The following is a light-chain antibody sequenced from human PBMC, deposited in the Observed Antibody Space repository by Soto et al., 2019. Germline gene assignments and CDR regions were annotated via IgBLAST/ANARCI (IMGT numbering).Light chain of an antibody. J-gene: IGLJ2*01. CDR1: SSDVGSYNV. Sequence: SALTQPASVSGSPGQSVTISCTGTSSDVGSYNVVSWYQQHPGKAPKLMIYDGSKRPSGVSNRFSASKSGNTASLTIAGLQAEDEADYYCCSYAGSSTLVFGGGTKVTVL. CDR3: CSYAGSSTLV. V-gene: IGLV2-23*01. CDR2: DGS.